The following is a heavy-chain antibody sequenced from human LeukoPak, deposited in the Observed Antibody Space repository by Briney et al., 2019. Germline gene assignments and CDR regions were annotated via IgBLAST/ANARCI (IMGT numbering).Heavy chain of an antibody. CDR1: GGSSSSYY. CDR2: IYYSGST. CDR3: ARVAFVMTTVTTLYYFDY. D-gene: IGHD4-17*01. J-gene: IGHJ4*02. V-gene: IGHV4-59*01. Sequence: KPSETLSLTCTVSGGSSSSYYWSWIRQPPGKGLEWIGYIYYSGSTNYNPSLKSRVTLSVDTSKNQFSLKLSSVTAADTAVYYCARVAFVMTTVTTLYYFDYWGQGTLVTVSS.